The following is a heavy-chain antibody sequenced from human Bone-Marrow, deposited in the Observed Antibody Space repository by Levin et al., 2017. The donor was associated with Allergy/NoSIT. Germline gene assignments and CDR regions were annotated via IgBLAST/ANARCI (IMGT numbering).Heavy chain of an antibody. CDR1: GFTLNNYE. J-gene: IGHJ4*02. CDR3: AREGITVAGSFDY. D-gene: IGHD6-19*01. CDR2: LSFDGIKQ. Sequence: GESLKISCAASGFTLNNYEMHWVRQAPGKGLEWVAGLSFDGIKQYYADSVKGRFTVSRDTSMTTLYLQVNRLRAEDTALYYCAREGITVAGSFDYWGQGTLVTVSS. V-gene: IGHV3-30*19.